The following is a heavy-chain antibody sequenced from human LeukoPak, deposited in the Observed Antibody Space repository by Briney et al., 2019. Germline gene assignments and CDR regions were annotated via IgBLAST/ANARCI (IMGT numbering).Heavy chain of an antibody. CDR2: IYPGDSDT. V-gene: IGHV5-51*01. Sequence: GESLQISCKGSGYSFTSYWIGWVRQMPGKGLEWMGIIYPGDSDTRYSPSFQGQVTISADKSISTAYLQWSSLKASDTAMYYCARLPASSRFIYYYGMDVWGQGTTVTVSS. CDR1: GYSFTSYW. J-gene: IGHJ6*02. CDR3: ARLPASSRFIYYYGMDV. D-gene: IGHD6-13*01.